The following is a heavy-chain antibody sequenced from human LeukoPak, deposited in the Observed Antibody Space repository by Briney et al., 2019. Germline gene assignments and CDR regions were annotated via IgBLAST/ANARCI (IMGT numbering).Heavy chain of an antibody. CDR2: ISGTGSGT. J-gene: IGHJ4*02. V-gene: IGHV3-23*01. D-gene: IGHD5-12*01. Sequence: GGSLRHSCAASEFTFSSYAMGWVRQAPGKGLEWVASISGTGSGTYYADSVKGRFTISRDNSKNEMYLQMNSLRAEDTAVYYCVKDFGNRVATVDCWGQGTLVTVSS. CDR3: VKDFGNRVATVDC. CDR1: EFTFSSYA.